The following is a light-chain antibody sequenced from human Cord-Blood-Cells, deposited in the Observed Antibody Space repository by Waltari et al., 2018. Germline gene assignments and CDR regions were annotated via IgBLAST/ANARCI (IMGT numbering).Light chain of an antibody. CDR3: MQALQTPR. CDR2: LGS. V-gene: IGKV2-28*01. J-gene: IGKJ5*01. Sequence: DIVMSQSPLSLPVTPGGPASISCRSSQSLLHSNGYNYLDWYLQKPGQSPQLLIYLGSNRASGVPDRFSGSGSGTDFTLKISRVEAEDVGVYYCMQALQTPRFGQGTRLEIK. CDR1: QSLLHSNGYNY.